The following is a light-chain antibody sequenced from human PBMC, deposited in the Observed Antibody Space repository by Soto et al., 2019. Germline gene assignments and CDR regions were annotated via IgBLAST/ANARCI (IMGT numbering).Light chain of an antibody. V-gene: IGKV1-39*01. CDR2: AAS. CDR3: QQSYSTAWLT. CDR1: QSISSY. Sequence: DIQMTQSPSSLSASVGDRVTITCRASQSISSYLNWYQQKPGKAPKLLIYAASSLQSGVPSRFSGSGPGTDFTLTISSLQPEDFATYYCQQSYSTAWLTFGGGTKWIS. J-gene: IGKJ4*01.